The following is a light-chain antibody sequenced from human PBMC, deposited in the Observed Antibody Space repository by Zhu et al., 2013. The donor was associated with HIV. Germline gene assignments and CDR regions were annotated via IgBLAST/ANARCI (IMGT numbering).Light chain of an antibody. CDR3: AVWDDSLSGPVV. J-gene: IGLJ2*01. V-gene: IGLV2-14*01. Sequence: QSALTQPASVSGSPGQSITISCTGTSSDVGGYNYVSWYQQHPGKAPKLMIYEVSNRPSGVSNRFSGSKSGNTASLVISGLRSEDEADYYCAVWDDSLSGPVVFGGGTKLTVL. CDR2: EVS. CDR1: SSDVGGYNY.